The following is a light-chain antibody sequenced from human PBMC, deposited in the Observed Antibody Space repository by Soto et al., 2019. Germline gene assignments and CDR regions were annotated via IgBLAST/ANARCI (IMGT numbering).Light chain of an antibody. J-gene: IGLJ3*02. Sequence: QSVLTQPPSVSGAPVQRVTISCTGNNSNLGAGYDVHWYQQLPGAAPKLVIFGNRNRPSGVPERFSGSKSGTSASLAITGLQAEDDADYYCQAYDYSLTAFVFGGGTKLTVL. CDR3: QAYDYSLTAFV. CDR2: GNR. V-gene: IGLV1-40*01. CDR1: NSNLGAGYD.